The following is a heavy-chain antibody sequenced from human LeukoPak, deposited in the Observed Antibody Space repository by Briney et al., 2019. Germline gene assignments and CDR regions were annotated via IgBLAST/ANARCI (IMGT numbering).Heavy chain of an antibody. D-gene: IGHD3-22*01. V-gene: IGHV3-33*06. CDR1: GFTFSSYG. CDR3: AKALSYYYDSSGSYDAFDI. CDR2: IWYDGSNK. J-gene: IGHJ3*02. Sequence: GGPLRLSCAASGFTFSSYGMHWVRQAPGKGLEWVAVIWYDGSNKYYADSVKGRFTISRDNSKNTLYLQMNSLRAEDTAVYYCAKALSYYYDSSGSYDAFDIWGQGTMVTVSS.